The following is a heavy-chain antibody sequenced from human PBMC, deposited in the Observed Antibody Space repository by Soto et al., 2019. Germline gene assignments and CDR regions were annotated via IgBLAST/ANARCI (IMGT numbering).Heavy chain of an antibody. CDR1: GGSISSGGYS. V-gene: IGHV4-61*08. CDR3: ARRGSYYVDY. CDR2: IYYSGST. Sequence: SETLSLTCAVSGGSISSGGYSWSWIRQPPGKGLEWIGYIYYSGSTNYNPSLKSRVTISVDTSKNQFSLKLSSVTAADTAVYYCARRGSYYVDYWGQGTLVTVSS. D-gene: IGHD1-26*01. J-gene: IGHJ4*02.